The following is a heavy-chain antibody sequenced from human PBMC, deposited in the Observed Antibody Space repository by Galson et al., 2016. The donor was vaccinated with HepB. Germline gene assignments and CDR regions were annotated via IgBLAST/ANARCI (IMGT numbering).Heavy chain of an antibody. CDR1: GFSFGSYA. Sequence: SLRLSCAASGFSFGSYAMHWVRQTPAKGLEWVAVISGDGTNKYYADSVKGRFTISRDNSKSTLYLQMSSLRDEDTAAYYCATMDYNANSAYWGQGTLVTVSS. CDR3: ATMDYNANSAY. D-gene: IGHD4-11*01. J-gene: IGHJ4*02. V-gene: IGHV3-30*03. CDR2: ISGDGTNK.